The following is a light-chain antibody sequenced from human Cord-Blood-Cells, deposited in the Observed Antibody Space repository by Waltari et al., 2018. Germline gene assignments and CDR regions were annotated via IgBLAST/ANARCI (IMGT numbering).Light chain of an antibody. CDR3: QQYNSYWT. CDR2: KAS. J-gene: IGKJ1*01. CDR1: QSISSW. V-gene: IGKV1-5*03. Sequence: DIQMTQSLPTLSSSVGARVTITCRASQSISSWLAWYQQKPGKAPKLLIYKASSLESGVPSRFSGSVSGTEFTLTISSLQPDDFATYYCQQYNSYWTFGQGTKVEIK.